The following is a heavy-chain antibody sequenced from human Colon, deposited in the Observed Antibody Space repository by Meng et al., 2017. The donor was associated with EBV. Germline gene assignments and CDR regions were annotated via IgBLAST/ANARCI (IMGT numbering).Heavy chain of an antibody. CDR1: GYTVGSYG. D-gene: IGHD3-10*01. CDR2: FVNNGDT. J-gene: IGHJ4*02. CDR3: ARGTPGRSYSDY. Sequence: VHLQQAGAEVKQPGASVRVSCEASGYTVGSYGISWLRQAPGQGLEWMGWFVNNGDTYSAQKFQGRATMTTDTHTSTVFMELRSLRSDATAVYYCARGTPGRSYSDYWGQGTLLTVSS. V-gene: IGHV1-18*01.